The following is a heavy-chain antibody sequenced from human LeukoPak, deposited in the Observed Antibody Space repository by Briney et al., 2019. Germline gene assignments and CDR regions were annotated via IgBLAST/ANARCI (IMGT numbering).Heavy chain of an antibody. CDR2: IYYSGST. V-gene: IGHV4-59*01. D-gene: IGHD3-22*01. CDR1: GGSISSYY. Sequence: SETLSLTCTVSGGSISSYYWSWIRQPPGKGLKWIGYIYYSGSTNYNPSLKSRVTISVDTSKNQFSLKLSSVTAADTAVYYCARGSVEGDYYDSSGPLDYWGQGTLVTVSS. J-gene: IGHJ4*02. CDR3: ARGSVEGDYYDSSGPLDY.